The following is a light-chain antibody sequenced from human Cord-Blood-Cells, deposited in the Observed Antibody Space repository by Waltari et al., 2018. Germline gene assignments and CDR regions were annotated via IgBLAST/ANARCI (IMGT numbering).Light chain of an antibody. J-gene: IGKJ4*01. CDR1: QSVSSN. CDR3: QQYNNWPSLT. CDR2: GAS. Sequence: EIVMTQSQATLSVSPGERATLSCRASQSVSSNLAWYQQKPGQAPRLLIYGASTRATGIPARFSGSGSVTEFTLTISSLQSEDFAVYYCQQYNNWPSLTFGGGTKVEIK. V-gene: IGKV3-15*01.